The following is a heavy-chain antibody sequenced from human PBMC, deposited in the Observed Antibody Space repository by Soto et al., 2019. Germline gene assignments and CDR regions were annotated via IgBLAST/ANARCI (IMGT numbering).Heavy chain of an antibody. Sequence: QVQLVQSGAAVKKPGSSVKVFCKASGGTFSSYAISWVRQAPGQGLEWMGGIIPIFGTANYAQKFQGRVTITADESTSTAYMELSSLRSEDTAVYYCARDRILTGYYLVGMDVWGQGTTVTVSS. CDR3: ARDRILTGYYLVGMDV. CDR1: GGTFSSYA. J-gene: IGHJ6*02. D-gene: IGHD3-9*01. V-gene: IGHV1-69*12. CDR2: IIPIFGTA.